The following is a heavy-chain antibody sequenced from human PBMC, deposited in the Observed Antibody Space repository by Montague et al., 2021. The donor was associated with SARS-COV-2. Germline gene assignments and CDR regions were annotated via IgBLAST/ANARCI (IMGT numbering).Heavy chain of an antibody. CDR1: GGSISNYY. V-gene: IGHV4-4*07. J-gene: IGHJ4*02. CDR2: IYSSGST. Sequence: SETLSLTCTVSGGSISNYYWSWIRQPAGKGLEWIGRIYSSGSTNYNPSLKSRISMSVDTSKNQFSLKLSSVTAADTAIYYRARDYYHCSGGSCVFDYWGQGTLVTVSS. D-gene: IGHD2-15*01. CDR3: ARDYYHCSGGSCVFDY.